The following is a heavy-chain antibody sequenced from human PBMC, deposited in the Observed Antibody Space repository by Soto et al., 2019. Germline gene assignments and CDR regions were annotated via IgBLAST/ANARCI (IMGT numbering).Heavy chain of an antibody. D-gene: IGHD3-10*01. Sequence: QVQLQESGPGLLKLSQTLSLPCTFSVASFRGVVYYGVWFGQPQGKALEWIGYIYYSGSTYYNPSLKSRVTISVDTSKNQFSLKLSSVTAADTAVYYCASRKSSPYFDYWGQGTLVTVSS. J-gene: IGHJ4*02. CDR3: ASRKSSPYFDY. CDR1: VASFRGVVYY. V-gene: IGHV4-30-4*01. CDR2: IYYSGST.